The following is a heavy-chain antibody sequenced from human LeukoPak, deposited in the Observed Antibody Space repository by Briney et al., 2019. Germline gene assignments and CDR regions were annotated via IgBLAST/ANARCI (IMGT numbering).Heavy chain of an antibody. D-gene: IGHD3-16*01. CDR1: GYTFTSYD. Sequence: SVKVSCKASGYTFTSYDISWVRQAPGQGLEWMGGIIPIFGTANYAQKFQGRVTITADESTSTAYMELSSLRSEDTAVYYCARAWRGEFWFDPWGQGTLVTVSS. J-gene: IGHJ5*02. CDR2: IIPIFGTA. V-gene: IGHV1-69*13. CDR3: ARAWRGEFWFDP.